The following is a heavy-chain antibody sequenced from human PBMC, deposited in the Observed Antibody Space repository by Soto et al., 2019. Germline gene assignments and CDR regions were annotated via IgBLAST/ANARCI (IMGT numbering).Heavy chain of an antibody. V-gene: IGHV3-30*09. J-gene: IGHJ4*02. D-gene: IGHD1-7*01. CDR3: ARDAPNYYFDY. Sequence: PGGSLRLSCEASGFTYRSYAMHWVRQAPGKGLDWVAFISYDGSNKYYADSVKGRFAISRDNSENTLFLQMNSLRAEDTAVYYCARDAPNYYFDYWGQGALVTVSS. CDR1: GFTYRSYA. CDR2: ISYDGSNK.